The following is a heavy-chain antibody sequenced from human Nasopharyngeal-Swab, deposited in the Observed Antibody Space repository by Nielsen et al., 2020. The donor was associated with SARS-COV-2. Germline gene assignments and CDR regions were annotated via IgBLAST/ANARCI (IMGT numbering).Heavy chain of an antibody. V-gene: IGHV3-15*07. CDR3: ARDHLMTVTIPYYYGMDV. J-gene: IGHJ6*02. CDR2: IKSKTDGGTT. CDR1: GFTFSNAW. D-gene: IGHD4-11*01. Sequence: GGSLRLSCAASGFTFSNAWMNWVRQAPGKGLEWVGRIKSKTDGGTTDYAAPVKGRFTISRDDSKNTLYLQMNSLRAEDTAVYYCARDHLMTVTIPYYYGMDVWGQGTTVTVSS.